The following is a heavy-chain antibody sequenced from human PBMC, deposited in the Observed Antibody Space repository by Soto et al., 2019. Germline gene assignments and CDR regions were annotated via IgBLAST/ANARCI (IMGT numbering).Heavy chain of an antibody. V-gene: IGHV3-30*18. Sequence: QVQLVESGGGVVQPGRSLRLSCAASGFTFSSYGMHWVRQAPGKGLEWVAVISYDGSNKYYADSVKGRFTISRDNSKNTLYLQMNSLRAEDTAVYYCAKDSGSDDFDYWGQGTLVTVSS. CDR2: ISYDGSNK. D-gene: IGHD1-26*01. CDR3: AKDSGSDDFDY. CDR1: GFTFSSYG. J-gene: IGHJ4*02.